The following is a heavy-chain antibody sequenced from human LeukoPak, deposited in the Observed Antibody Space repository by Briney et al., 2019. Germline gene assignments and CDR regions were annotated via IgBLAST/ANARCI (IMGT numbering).Heavy chain of an antibody. CDR2: TRNKANSYTT. D-gene: IGHD2-2*02. CDR1: GFTFSDHY. Sequence: PGGSLRLSCAASGFTFSDHYMDWVRQAPGKGLEWVGRTRNKANSYTTEYTASVKGRLTISRDDSKNSLYLQMNSLKTEDTALYYCARLYCSSTSCHTLHYYYMDVWGKGTTVTVSS. V-gene: IGHV3-72*01. J-gene: IGHJ6*03. CDR3: ARLYCSSTSCHTLHYYYMDV.